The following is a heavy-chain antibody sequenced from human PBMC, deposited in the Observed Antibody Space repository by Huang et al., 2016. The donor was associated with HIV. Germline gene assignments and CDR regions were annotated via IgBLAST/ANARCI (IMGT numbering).Heavy chain of an antibody. CDR1: GFIFSDYW. CDR3: VRAREKGYDFWSGYRY. Sequence: CVGSGFIFSDYWMHRVRQIPGKGLMWVARIVSEGSSTSYADAVKGRFTIYRDNAKNTVYLQMSSLRVDDTAVYYCVRAREKGYDFWSGYRYWGQGAQVTVSS. D-gene: IGHD3-3*01. V-gene: IGHV3-74*01. CDR2: IVSEGSST. J-gene: IGHJ4*01.